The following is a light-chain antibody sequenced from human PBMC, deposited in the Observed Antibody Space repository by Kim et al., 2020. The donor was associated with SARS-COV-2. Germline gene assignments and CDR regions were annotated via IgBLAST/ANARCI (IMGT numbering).Light chain of an antibody. J-gene: IGKJ4*01. Sequence: SVGDKVTIPCRSSENIHAYLNWYQYKPGKAPKLLISGASDLRNGVSSRFSGSGSGTNFTLTITNLHPEDFATYICQQSYQTPQVTFGGGTKVDIK. V-gene: IGKV1-39*01. CDR3: QQSYQTPQVT. CDR1: ENIHAY. CDR2: GAS.